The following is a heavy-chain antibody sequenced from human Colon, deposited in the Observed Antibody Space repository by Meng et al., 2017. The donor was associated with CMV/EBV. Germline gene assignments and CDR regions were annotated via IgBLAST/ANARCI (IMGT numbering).Heavy chain of an antibody. V-gene: IGHV3-7*01. CDR3: ARRLAAAGTSWFDP. J-gene: IGHJ5*02. CDR1: GFTFSSYW. D-gene: IGHD6-13*01. Sequence: GGSLRLSCVASGFTFSSYWMSWVRQAPGKGLEWVANIKQDGSEKYYVDSVKGRFTISRDNAKNSLYLQMNSLRAEDTAVYYCARRLAAAGTSWFDPWGQGTLVTVSS. CDR2: IKQDGSEK.